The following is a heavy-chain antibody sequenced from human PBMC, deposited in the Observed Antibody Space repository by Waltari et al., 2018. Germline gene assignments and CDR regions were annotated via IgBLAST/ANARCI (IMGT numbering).Heavy chain of an antibody. J-gene: IGHJ4*02. D-gene: IGHD6-19*01. CDR3: ARAEGIAVAGTIDY. CDR1: GFTFSSYA. Sequence: QVQLVESGGGVVQPGRSLRLSCAASGFTFSSYAMHWVRRAPGKGLEWVAVISYDGSNKYYADSVKGRFTISRDNSKNTLYLQMNSLRAEDTAVYYCARAEGIAVAGTIDYWGQGTLVTVSS. V-gene: IGHV3-30*01. CDR2: ISYDGSNK.